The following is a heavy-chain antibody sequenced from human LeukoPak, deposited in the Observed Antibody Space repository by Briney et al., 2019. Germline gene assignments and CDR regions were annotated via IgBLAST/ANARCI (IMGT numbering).Heavy chain of an antibody. CDR2: IYYSGST. V-gene: IGHV4-59*08. CDR3: ARRSSSFYGMDV. CDR1: GGSISSYY. D-gene: IGHD6-13*01. J-gene: IGHJ6*02. Sequence: PSETLSLTCTVSGGSISSYYWSWIRQPPGKGLEWIGYIYYSGSTNYNPPLKSRVTISVDTSKNQFSLKLSSVTAADTAVYYCARRSSSFYGMDVWGQGTTVTVS.